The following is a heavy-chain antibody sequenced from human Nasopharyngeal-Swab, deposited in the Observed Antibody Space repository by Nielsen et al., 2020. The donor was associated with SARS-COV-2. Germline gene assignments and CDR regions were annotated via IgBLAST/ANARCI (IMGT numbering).Heavy chain of an antibody. V-gene: IGHV4-34*01. CDR3: ARGRGYYDSSGYYYKTDYYYYYMDV. Sequence: PGKGLEWIGEINHSGSTNYNPSLKSRVTISVDTSKNQFSLKLSSVTAADTAVYYCARGRGYYDSSGYYYKTDYYYYYMDVWGKGTTVTVSS. CDR2: INHSGST. J-gene: IGHJ6*03. D-gene: IGHD3-22*01.